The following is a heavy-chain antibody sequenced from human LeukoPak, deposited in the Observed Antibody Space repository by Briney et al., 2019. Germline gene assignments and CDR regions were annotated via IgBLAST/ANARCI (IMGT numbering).Heavy chain of an antibody. CDR2: INPNSGGT. CDR3: ARARDYDSSGYYYSFDYYYYMDV. J-gene: IGHJ6*03. V-gene: IGHV1-2*02. D-gene: IGHD3-22*01. Sequence: GASVKVSCKASGYTFTGYYMHWVRQAPGQGLEWMGWINPNSGGTNYAQKFQGRVTMTRDTSISTAYMELSRLRSDDTAVHYCARARDYDSSGYYYSFDYYYYMDVWGKGTTVTVSS. CDR1: GYTFTGYY.